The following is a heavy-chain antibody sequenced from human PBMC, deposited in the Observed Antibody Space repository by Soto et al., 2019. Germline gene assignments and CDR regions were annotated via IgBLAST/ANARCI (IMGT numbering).Heavy chain of an antibody. Sequence: PSETLSLTCTVSGASVSSATYYWNWIRQPPGKPLEWIGYIYYSGSTNYNPSLKSRVTISLDTSNDQFSLKLSSVTAADTAVYYCARADYEILNGAYAMDVWGQGTTVRVCS. D-gene: IGHD3-9*01. V-gene: IGHV4-61*01. CDR3: ARADYEILNGAYAMDV. J-gene: IGHJ6*02. CDR2: IYYSGST. CDR1: GASVSSATYY.